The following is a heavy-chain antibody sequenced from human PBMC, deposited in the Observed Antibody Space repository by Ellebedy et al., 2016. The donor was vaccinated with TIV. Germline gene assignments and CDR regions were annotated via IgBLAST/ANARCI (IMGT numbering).Heavy chain of an antibody. J-gene: IGHJ4*02. Sequence: PGGSLRLSCAAPGFSSSDYYMSWIRQVPGTGLEWLSYISSSGSDTNYADSVKGRFTISRDNAKNSLYLEMNSLKVEDTAVYYCAKGQAVAGSHFDYWGQGTLVTVSS. CDR3: AKGQAVAGSHFDY. V-gene: IGHV3-11*06. CDR1: GFSSSDYY. CDR2: ISSSGSDT. D-gene: IGHD6-19*01.